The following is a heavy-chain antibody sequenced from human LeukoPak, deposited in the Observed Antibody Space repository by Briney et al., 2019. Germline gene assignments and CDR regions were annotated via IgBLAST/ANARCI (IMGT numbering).Heavy chain of an antibody. CDR1: GGSISSSSYY. J-gene: IGHJ4*02. CDR3: ARRPRITIFGVDHYFDY. D-gene: IGHD3-3*01. V-gene: IGHV4-39*01. CDR2: IYYSGST. Sequence: SETLSLTCTVSGGSISSSSYYWGWIRQPPGKGLEWIGSIYYSGSTYYSPSLKSRVTISVDTSKNQFSLKLSSVTAADTAVYYCARRPRITIFGVDHYFDYWGQGTLVTVSS.